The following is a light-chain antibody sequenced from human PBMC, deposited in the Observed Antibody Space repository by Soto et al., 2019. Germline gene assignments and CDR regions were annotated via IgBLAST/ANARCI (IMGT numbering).Light chain of an antibody. CDR3: QQYNNWPWT. CDR1: QSISDT. Sequence: IVMTQSSATLSVSPGGRATPFCRSSQSISDTLAWYQQKPGQAPRLLIYGASTRAPGFPARFSGSGSGTDFTLTISSLQSEDFAVYDCQQYNNWPWTFGQGTKVEIK. CDR2: GAS. J-gene: IGKJ1*01. V-gene: IGKV3-15*01.